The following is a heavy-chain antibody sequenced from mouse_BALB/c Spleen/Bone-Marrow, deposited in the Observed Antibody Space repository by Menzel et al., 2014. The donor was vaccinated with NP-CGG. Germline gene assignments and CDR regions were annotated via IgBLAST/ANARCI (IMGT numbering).Heavy chain of an antibody. V-gene: IGHV14-3*02. Sequence: EVQLQESGAELVKPWASVKLSCTASGFNIKDTHMHWVKQRPEQGLEWIGRIDPANGNTKYDPKFQGKATITADTSSNTAYLQLSSLTSEDTAVYYCANYYYGSSLFAYWGQGTLVTVSA. D-gene: IGHD1-1*01. J-gene: IGHJ3*01. CDR3: ANYYYGSSLFAY. CDR1: GFNIKDTH. CDR2: IDPANGNT.